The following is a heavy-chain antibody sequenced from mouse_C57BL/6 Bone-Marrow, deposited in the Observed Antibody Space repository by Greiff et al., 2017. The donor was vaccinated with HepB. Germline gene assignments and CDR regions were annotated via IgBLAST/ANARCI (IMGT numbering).Heavy chain of an antibody. V-gene: IGHV14-1*01. CDR3: TFYYGSSTPYWYFDV. CDR1: GFNIKDYY. Sequence: VQLQQSGAELVRPGASVKLSCTASGFNIKDYYMHWVKQRPEQGLEWIGRIDPEDGDTEYAPKFQGKATMTADTSSNTAYLQLSSLTSEDTAGYYWTFYYGSSTPYWYFDVWGTGTTVTVSS. J-gene: IGHJ1*03. D-gene: IGHD1-1*01. CDR2: IDPEDGDT.